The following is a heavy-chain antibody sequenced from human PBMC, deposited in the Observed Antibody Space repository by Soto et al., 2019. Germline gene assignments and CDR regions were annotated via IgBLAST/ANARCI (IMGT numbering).Heavy chain of an antibody. CDR3: ARGDRGGSGSPASYYCSGLDV. Sequence: PGGSLRLSCAASGFTFSSYAMSWVRQAPGKGLEWVSSVSAGGDMTYYSDSVKGRFTISRDNSNNALFLQMNSLRIEDTALYYCARGDRGGSGSPASYYCSGLDVWGQGTTVTVSS. CDR1: GFTFSSYA. D-gene: IGHD3-10*01. J-gene: IGHJ6*02. CDR2: VSAGGDMT. V-gene: IGHV3-23*01.